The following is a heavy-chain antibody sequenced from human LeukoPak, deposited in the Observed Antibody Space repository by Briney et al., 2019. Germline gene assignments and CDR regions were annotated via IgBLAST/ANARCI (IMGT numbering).Heavy chain of an antibody. D-gene: IGHD6-13*01. J-gene: IGHJ4*02. V-gene: IGHV3-7*01. CDR2: IKQDGSEK. CDR1: GFTFSSYW. Sequence: GGSLRLSCAASGFTFSSYWKSWVRQAPGKGLEWVANIKQDGSEKYYVDSVKGRFTISRDNAKNSLYLQMNSLRAEDTAVYYCARGYSRSDYWGQGTLVTVSS. CDR3: ARGYSRSDY.